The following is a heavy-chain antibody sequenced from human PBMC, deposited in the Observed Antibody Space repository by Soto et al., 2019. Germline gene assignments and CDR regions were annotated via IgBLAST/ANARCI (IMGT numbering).Heavy chain of an antibody. J-gene: IGHJ4*02. Sequence: SETLSLTCTVSGGSISSYYWSWIRQPPGKGLEWIGYIYYSGSTNYNPSPKSRVTISVDTSKNQFSLKLTSVTAADTAVYYCARDNGYSYGYNLDHWGQGTLVTVSS. V-gene: IGHV4-59*01. CDR1: GGSISSYY. CDR3: ARDNGYSYGYNLDH. CDR2: IYYSGST. D-gene: IGHD5-18*01.